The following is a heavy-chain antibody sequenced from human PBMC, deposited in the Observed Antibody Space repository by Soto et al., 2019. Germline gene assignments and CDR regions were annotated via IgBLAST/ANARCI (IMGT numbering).Heavy chain of an antibody. Sequence: GGSLRLSCAASGFTFSSYAMSWVRRAPGKGLEWVSSIRNSGATTYYADSVKGRFTLSRDNSNNTLYLRMDSLRAEDPAVYYCAKEHGYCSSTTCYKGFDYWGQGILVTVSS. D-gene: IGHD2-2*02. CDR3: AKEHGYCSSTTCYKGFDY. CDR2: IRNSGATT. J-gene: IGHJ4*02. CDR1: GFTFSSYA. V-gene: IGHV3-23*01.